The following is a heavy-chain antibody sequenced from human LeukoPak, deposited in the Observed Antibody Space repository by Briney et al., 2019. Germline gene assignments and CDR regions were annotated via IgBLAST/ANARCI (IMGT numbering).Heavy chain of an antibody. Sequence: ASVKVSCKASGYTFTGYYMHWARQAPGQGLEWMGWINPNSGGTNYAQKFQGRVTMTRDTSISTAYMELSRLRSDDTAVYYCARDPILRFLEWSIRYYYYGMDVWGQGTTVTVSS. CDR2: INPNSGGT. CDR1: GYTFTGYY. CDR3: ARDPILRFLEWSIRYYYYGMDV. J-gene: IGHJ6*02. V-gene: IGHV1-2*02. D-gene: IGHD3-3*01.